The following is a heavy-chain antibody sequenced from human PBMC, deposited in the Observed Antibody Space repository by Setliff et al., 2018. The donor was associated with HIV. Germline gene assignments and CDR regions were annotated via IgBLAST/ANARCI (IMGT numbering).Heavy chain of an antibody. Sequence: KTSETLSLTCTVSGYSIRSHYWSWSRQPPGKGLEWIGNIYYSESTTYNPSLKSRVTISVDTSKNQFSLKLTSVTAADTAVYYCARKQWGTSGYYEFFQHWGQGTLVTVSS. CDR3: ARKQWGTSGYYEFFQH. J-gene: IGHJ1*01. D-gene: IGHD3-22*01. CDR2: IYYSEST. V-gene: IGHV4-59*11. CDR1: GYSIRSHY.